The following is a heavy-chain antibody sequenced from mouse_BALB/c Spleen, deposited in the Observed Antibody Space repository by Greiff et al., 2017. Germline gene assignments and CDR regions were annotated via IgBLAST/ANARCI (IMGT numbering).Heavy chain of an antibody. J-gene: IGHJ4*01. Sequence: EVKVVESGGGLVKPGGSLKLSCAASGFTFSSYAMSWVRQTPEKRLEWVASISSGGSTYYPDSVKGRFTISRDNARNILYLQMSSLRSEDTAMYYCARDGYPLMDYWGQGTSVTVSS. CDR3: ARDGYPLMDY. D-gene: IGHD2-2*01. CDR1: GFTFSSYA. V-gene: IGHV5-6-5*01. CDR2: ISSGGST.